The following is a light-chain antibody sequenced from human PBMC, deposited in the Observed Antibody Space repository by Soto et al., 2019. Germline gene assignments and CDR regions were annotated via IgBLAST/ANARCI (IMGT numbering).Light chain of an antibody. V-gene: IGLV1-40*01. CDR1: SSNIGAGYD. Sequence: QSVLTQPPSVSGAPGQRVTISCTGSSSNIGAGYDVHWYQQLPGTAPKLLIYGNNNRPSGVPDRFSGSKSGTSASLAVTGLPAEDEADDYCQSYVSRLSGGLVGHVVSGGGTKLTVL. J-gene: IGLJ2*01. CDR3: QSYVSRLSGGLVGHVV. CDR2: GNN.